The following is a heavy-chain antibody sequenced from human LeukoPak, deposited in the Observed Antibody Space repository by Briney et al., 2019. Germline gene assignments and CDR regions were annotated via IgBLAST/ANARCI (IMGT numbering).Heavy chain of an antibody. CDR2: ISSSGSTI. Sequence: GGSLRLSCAASGFTFSDYYMSWIRQAPGKGLEWVSYISSSGSTIYYADSVKGRFTISRDNAKNSLYLQMNSLRAEDTAVYYCARRDIVVVPAAMGYWGQGTLVTASS. V-gene: IGHV3-11*01. CDR3: ARRDIVVVPAAMGY. J-gene: IGHJ4*02. D-gene: IGHD2-2*01. CDR1: GFTFSDYY.